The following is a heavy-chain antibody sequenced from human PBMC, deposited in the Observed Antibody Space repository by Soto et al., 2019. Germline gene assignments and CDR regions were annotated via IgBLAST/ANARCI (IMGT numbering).Heavy chain of an antibody. CDR2: IYHSGST. Sequence: SETLSLTCAVSGYSISSGYYWGWIRQPPGKGLEWIGSIYHSGSTYYNPSLKSRVTISVDTSKNQFSLKLSSVTAADTAVYYCARDGVGVGYGDYVDYWGQGTLVT. CDR1: GYSISSGYY. V-gene: IGHV4-38-2*02. CDR3: ARDGVGVGYGDYVDY. D-gene: IGHD4-17*01. J-gene: IGHJ4*02.